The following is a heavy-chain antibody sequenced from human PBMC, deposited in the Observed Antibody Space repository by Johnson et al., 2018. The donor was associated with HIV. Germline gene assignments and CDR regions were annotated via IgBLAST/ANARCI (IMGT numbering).Heavy chain of an antibody. CDR2: IGPTGDT. V-gene: IGHV3-13*01. D-gene: IGHD6-19*01. CDR3: ARGLIAVAGFDAFDI. CDR1: GFTFDDYG. J-gene: IGHJ3*02. Sequence: MQLVESGGGVVRPGGSLRLSCAASGFTFDDYGMSWVRQAPGKGLEWVSAIGPTGDTYYPGSVKGRFTISRENAKNSLCLQMNSLRAGDTAVYYCARGLIAVAGFDAFDIWGQGTMVTVSS.